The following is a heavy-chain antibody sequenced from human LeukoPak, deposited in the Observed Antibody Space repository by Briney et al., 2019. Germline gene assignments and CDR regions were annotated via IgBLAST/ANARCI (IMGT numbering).Heavy chain of an antibody. Sequence: SETLSLTCAVYGGSFSGYYWSWLRQPPGKGLEWIGEINHSGSTNYDPSLKSRVTISVDTSQNQFSLKLSSVTAADTAVYYCARGGYYGSGNDFRFDPWGQGTLVTVSS. CDR3: ARGGYYGSGNDFRFDP. CDR2: INHSGST. V-gene: IGHV4-34*01. J-gene: IGHJ5*02. D-gene: IGHD3-10*01. CDR1: GGSFSGYY.